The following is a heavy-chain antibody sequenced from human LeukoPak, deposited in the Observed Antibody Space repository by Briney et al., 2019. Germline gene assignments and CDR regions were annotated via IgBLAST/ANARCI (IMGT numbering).Heavy chain of an antibody. Sequence: TGGSLRLSCAASGFTFSSYAMNWVRQAPGKGLEWVAVISYDGSDKYYADSVKGRFTISRDNSKNTLYLQMNSLRTEDTAAYYCARDTRGTYNYYYYMDVWGKGTTVTVSS. D-gene: IGHD1-26*01. V-gene: IGHV3-30*04. CDR1: GFTFSSYA. CDR3: ARDTRGTYNYYYYMDV. CDR2: ISYDGSDK. J-gene: IGHJ6*03.